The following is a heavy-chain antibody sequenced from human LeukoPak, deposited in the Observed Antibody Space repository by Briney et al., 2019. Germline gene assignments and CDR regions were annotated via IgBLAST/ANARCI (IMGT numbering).Heavy chain of an antibody. CDR2: IYYSGST. Sequence: PSETLSLTCTVSGGSISSSSYYWSWIRQPPGKGLEWIGYIYYSGSTNYNPSLKSRVTISVDTSKNQFSLKLSSVTAADTAVYYCARSSGYSYINWFDPWGQGTLVTVSS. CDR1: GGSISSSSYY. J-gene: IGHJ5*02. D-gene: IGHD5-18*01. V-gene: IGHV4-61*01. CDR3: ARSSGYSYINWFDP.